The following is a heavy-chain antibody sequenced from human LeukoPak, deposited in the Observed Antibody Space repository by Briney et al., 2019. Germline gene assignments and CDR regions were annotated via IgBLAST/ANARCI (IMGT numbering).Heavy chain of an antibody. CDR3: AGSSIAALIDGYYYYYYGMDV. Sequence: GESLKISCKGSGYSFTSYWIGWVRQMPGKGLEWMGIIYPGDSDTRYSPSFQGQVTISADKSISTAYLQWNSLKASDTAMYYCAGSSIAALIDGYYYYYYGMDVWGQGTTVTVSS. CDR1: GYSFTSYW. CDR2: IYPGDSDT. D-gene: IGHD6-6*01. V-gene: IGHV5-51*01. J-gene: IGHJ6*02.